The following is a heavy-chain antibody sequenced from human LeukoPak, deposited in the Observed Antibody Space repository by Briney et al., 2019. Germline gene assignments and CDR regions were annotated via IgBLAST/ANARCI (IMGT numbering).Heavy chain of an antibody. CDR3: ARAVGYSSGWYDYYYYMDV. V-gene: IGHV4-59*01. CDR2: IYYSGNT. CDR1: IDSFTNYY. Sequence: SETLSLTCAVYIDSFTNYYWNWIRQPPGKGLEWIGYIYYSGNTNYNPSLKSRVTISVDTSKNQFSLKLSSVTAADTAVYYCARAVGYSSGWYDYYYYMDVWGKGTTVTISS. D-gene: IGHD6-19*01. J-gene: IGHJ6*03.